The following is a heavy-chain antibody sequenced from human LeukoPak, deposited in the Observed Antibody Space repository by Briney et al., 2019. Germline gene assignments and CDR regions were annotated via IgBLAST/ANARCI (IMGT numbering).Heavy chain of an antibody. Sequence: SETLSLTCAVYGVSFSGYYWSWIRQPPGKGLEWIGEINHSGSTNYNPSLKSRVTISVDTSKNQFSLKLSSVTAADTAVYYCARGPSRNPIAARPRWFDPWGQGTLVTVSS. CDR1: GVSFSGYY. CDR2: INHSGST. V-gene: IGHV4-34*01. CDR3: ARGPSRNPIAARPRWFDP. J-gene: IGHJ5*02. D-gene: IGHD6-6*01.